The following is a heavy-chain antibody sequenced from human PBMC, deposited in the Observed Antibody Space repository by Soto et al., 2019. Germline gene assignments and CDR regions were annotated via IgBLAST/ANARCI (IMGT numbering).Heavy chain of an antibody. V-gene: IGHV4-59*08. Sequence: SETLSLTCTVSGGSISSYYWSWIRQPPGKGLEWIGYIYYSGSTNYNPSLKSRVTISVDTSKNQFSLKLSSVTAADTAVYYCARHYPAAGTLWFDPWGQGTLVTVSS. CDR3: ARHYPAAGTLWFDP. J-gene: IGHJ5*02. CDR2: IYYSGST. D-gene: IGHD6-13*01. CDR1: GGSISSYY.